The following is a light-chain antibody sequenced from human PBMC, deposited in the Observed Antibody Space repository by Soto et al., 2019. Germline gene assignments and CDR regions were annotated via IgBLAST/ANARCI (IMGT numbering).Light chain of an antibody. J-gene: IGLJ3*02. CDR1: NIGIKS. CDR3: QVWDSSSDHPV. V-gene: IGLV3-21*02. CDR2: DDG. Sequence: SYELTQPPSVSVAPGQTATITCGGNNIGIKSVQWYQQKPGQAPVLVVHDDGDRPSGNPERVSGSNSGNTATLTISRVEAGDEADYYCQVWDSSSDHPVFGGGTKLTVL.